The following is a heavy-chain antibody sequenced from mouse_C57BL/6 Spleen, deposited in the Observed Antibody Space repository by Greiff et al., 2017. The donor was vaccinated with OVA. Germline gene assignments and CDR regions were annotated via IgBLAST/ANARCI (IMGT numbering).Heavy chain of an antibody. V-gene: IGHV5-17*01. CDR2: ISSGSSTI. D-gene: IGHD2-5*01. Sequence: DVQLVESGGGLVKPGGSLKLSCAASGFTFSDYGMHWVRQAPEKGLEWVAYISSGSSTIYYADTVKGRFTISRDNAKNTLFLQMTSLRSEDTAMYYCARGYYSNYAFAYWGQGTLVTVSA. CDR1: GFTFSDYG. J-gene: IGHJ3*01. CDR3: ARGYYSNYAFAY.